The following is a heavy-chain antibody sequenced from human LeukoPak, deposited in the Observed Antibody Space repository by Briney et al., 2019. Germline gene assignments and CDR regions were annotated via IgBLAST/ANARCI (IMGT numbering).Heavy chain of an antibody. CDR2: ISSSSSYI. CDR3: ARDRAGAAFWHYYMDI. V-gene: IGHV3-21*01. D-gene: IGHD1-26*01. J-gene: IGHJ6*03. Sequence: GGSLRLSCAASGFTFSSYSMNWVRQAPGKGLEWVSSISSSSSYIYYADSVKGRFTISRDNAKNSLYLQMNSLSAEDTAVYYCARDRAGAAFWHYYMDIWGKGTTVTVSS. CDR1: GFTFSSYS.